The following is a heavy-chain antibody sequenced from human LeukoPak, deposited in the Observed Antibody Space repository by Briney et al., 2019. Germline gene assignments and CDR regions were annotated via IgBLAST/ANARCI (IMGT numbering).Heavy chain of an antibody. D-gene: IGHD4-17*01. CDR3: AKDLYGDYVVLYYYYYGMDV. Sequence: GGSLRLSCVVFGITLSNYAMSWVRQAPGKGLEWVSAISGSGGSTYYADSVKGRFTISRDNSKNTLYLQMNSLRAEDTAVYYCAKDLYGDYVVLYYYYYGMDVWGQGTTVTVSS. CDR2: ISGSGGST. J-gene: IGHJ6*02. V-gene: IGHV3-23*01. CDR1: GITLSNYA.